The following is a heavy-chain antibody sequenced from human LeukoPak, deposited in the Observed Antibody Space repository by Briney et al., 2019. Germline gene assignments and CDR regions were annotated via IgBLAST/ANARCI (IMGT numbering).Heavy chain of an antibody. J-gene: IGHJ4*02. Sequence: GRSLRLSCAASGFTFDDYAMHWVRQAPGKGLEWVSGISWNSGSIGYADSVKGRFTISRDNAKNSLYLQMNSLRAEDTALYYCAKGGHRELGTKLRYWGQGTLVTVSS. V-gene: IGHV3-9*01. CDR1: GFTFDDYA. CDR2: ISWNSGSI. D-gene: IGHD7-27*01. CDR3: AKGGHRELGTKLRY.